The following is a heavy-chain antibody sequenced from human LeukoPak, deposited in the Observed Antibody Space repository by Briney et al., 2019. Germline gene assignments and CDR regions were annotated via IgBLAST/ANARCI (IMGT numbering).Heavy chain of an antibody. J-gene: IGHJ4*02. Sequence: AGSLRLSCAASGFTFSSYSMNWVRQAPGKGLEWVSSISSSSSYIYYADSVKGRFTISRDNSKNTLYLQMNSLRAEDTAVYYCARGYGGHFDYWGQGTLVTVSS. CDR1: GFTFSSYS. D-gene: IGHD4-23*01. V-gene: IGHV3-21*01. CDR3: ARGYGGHFDY. CDR2: ISSSSSYI.